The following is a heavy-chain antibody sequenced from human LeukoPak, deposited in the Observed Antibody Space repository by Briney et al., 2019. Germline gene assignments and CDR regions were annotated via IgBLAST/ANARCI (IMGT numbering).Heavy chain of an antibody. Sequence: GGSLRLSCAASGFTFSSYETNWVRQAPGKGLEWVPYICSSGSNIYYADSVKGRFTISRDNAKNSLYLQMNSLRAEDTAVYYWARDRRTVTAHYCDYGGKGNLVTVSS. CDR3: ARDRRTVTAHYCDY. CDR2: ICSSGSNI. D-gene: IGHD4-17*01. V-gene: IGHV3-48*03. J-gene: IGHJ4*02. CDR1: GFTFSSYE.